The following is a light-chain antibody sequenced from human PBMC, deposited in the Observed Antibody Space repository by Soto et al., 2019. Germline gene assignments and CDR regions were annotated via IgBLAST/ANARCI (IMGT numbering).Light chain of an antibody. CDR3: QQYNTHSWT. CDR1: QSISSW. Sequence: DIQMTQSPSILSASVGDRVTITCRASQSISSWLAWYQQKPGKAPNVLIYKASHLENGVPSRFSGSGSGTEFTLTISSLQPEDLAAYYCQQYNTHSWTFGQGTKVDI. V-gene: IGKV1-5*03. J-gene: IGKJ1*01. CDR2: KAS.